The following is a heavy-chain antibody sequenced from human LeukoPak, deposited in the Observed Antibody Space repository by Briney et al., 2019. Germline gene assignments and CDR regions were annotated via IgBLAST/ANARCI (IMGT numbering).Heavy chain of an antibody. D-gene: IGHD2-2*01. CDR1: GFTFSSSW. V-gene: IGHV3-7*04. J-gene: IGHJ4*02. CDR2: INQDGSEQ. CDR3: ARGRYCSSTRCYFDY. Sequence: GGSLRLSCAASGFTFSSSWMSWVRQAPGKGLEWVANINQDGSEQYYVDSVKGRFTISRDNSKNTLYLQMNSLRAEDTAVYYCARGRYCSSTRCYFDYWGQGTLVTVSS.